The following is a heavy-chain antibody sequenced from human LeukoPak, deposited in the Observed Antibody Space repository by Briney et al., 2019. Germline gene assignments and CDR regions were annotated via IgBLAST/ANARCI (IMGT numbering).Heavy chain of an antibody. CDR1: GGSISSGSYY. J-gene: IGHJ3*02. D-gene: IGHD1-26*01. V-gene: IGHV4-61*02. CDR2: IYTSGST. CDR3: ARTPGSYDAFDI. Sequence: SQTLYLTCTVSGGSISSGSYYWSWIRQPAGKGLEWIGRIYTSGSTNYNPSLKSRVTISVDTSKNQFSLKLSSVTAADTAVYYCARTPGSYDAFDIWGQGTMVTVSS.